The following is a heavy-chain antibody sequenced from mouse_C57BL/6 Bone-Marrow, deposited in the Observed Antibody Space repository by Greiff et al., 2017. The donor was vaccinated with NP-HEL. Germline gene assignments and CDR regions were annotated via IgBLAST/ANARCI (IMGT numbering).Heavy chain of an antibody. V-gene: IGHV5-4*03. Sequence: DVMLVESGGGLVKPGASLKLSCAASGFTFSSYAMSWVRQTPEKRLEWVATISDGGSYTYYPDNVKGRFTISRDNSKNNLYLQMSHLKSEDTAMYYCARGNFGYFDYWGQGTTLTVSS. CDR1: GFTFSSYA. CDR2: ISDGGSYT. D-gene: IGHD3-1*01. J-gene: IGHJ2*01. CDR3: ARGNFGYFDY.